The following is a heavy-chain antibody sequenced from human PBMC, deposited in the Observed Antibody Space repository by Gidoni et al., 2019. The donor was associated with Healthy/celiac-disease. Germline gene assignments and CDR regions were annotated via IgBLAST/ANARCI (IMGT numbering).Heavy chain of an antibody. CDR2: ISYDGSNK. CDR3: AKTMVGANTTPPRIDY. CDR1: GFTFSRYG. D-gene: IGHD1-26*01. Sequence: QVQLVESGGGVVQPGRSLRPSCAASGFTFSRYGMHWVRKAPGKGLEWVAVISYDGSNKYYADSVKGRFTISRDNSKNTLYLQMNSLRAEDTAVYYCAKTMVGANTTPPRIDYWGQGTLVTVSS. J-gene: IGHJ4*02. V-gene: IGHV3-30*18.